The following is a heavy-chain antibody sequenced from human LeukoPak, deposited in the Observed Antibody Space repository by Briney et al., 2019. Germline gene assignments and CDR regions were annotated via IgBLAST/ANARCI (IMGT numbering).Heavy chain of an antibody. D-gene: IGHD2-15*01. CDR2: INHSGST. J-gene: IGHJ4*02. CDR3: ARGAGCSGGSCYGPDY. CDR1: GGSFSGYY. V-gene: IGHV4-34*01. Sequence: SETLSLTCAVYGGSFSGYYWSWIRQPPGKGLEWIGEINHSGSTNYNPSLKSRVTISVDTSKNQFSLKLSSVTAADTAVYYCARGAGCSGGSCYGPDYWGQGTLVTVSS.